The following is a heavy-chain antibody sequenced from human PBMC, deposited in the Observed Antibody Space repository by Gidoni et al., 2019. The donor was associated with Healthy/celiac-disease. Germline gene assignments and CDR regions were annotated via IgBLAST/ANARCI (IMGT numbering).Heavy chain of an antibody. J-gene: IGHJ4*02. CDR1: GCTLDDYA. D-gene: IGHD2-21*02. CDR2: LSWDGGST. V-gene: IGHV3-43*01. CDR3: AKDGAAYCGGDCFSLDY. Sequence: EVQLVESGGVVVQPGGCLRLACAAYGCTLDDYAMHWVRRAPGKGLEWVSLLSWDGGSTSYADSVKGRSTISRDNSTTSLYLPMNSLRTEDTALSYCAKDGAAYCGGDCFSLDYWGQGTLVTVSS.